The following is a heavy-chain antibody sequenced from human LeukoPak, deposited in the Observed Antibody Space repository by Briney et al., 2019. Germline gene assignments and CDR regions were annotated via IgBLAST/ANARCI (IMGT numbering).Heavy chain of an antibody. Sequence: GALRLSCAASGFTVSSNYMSWVRQAPGKGLEWVSVIYSGGSTYYADSVKGRFTISRDNSKNTLYLQMNSLRAEDTAVYYCVRDPSSSSELGYWGQGTLVTVSS. CDR2: IYSGGST. CDR3: VRDPSSSSELGY. J-gene: IGHJ4*02. V-gene: IGHV3-66*01. D-gene: IGHD6-6*01. CDR1: GFTVSSNY.